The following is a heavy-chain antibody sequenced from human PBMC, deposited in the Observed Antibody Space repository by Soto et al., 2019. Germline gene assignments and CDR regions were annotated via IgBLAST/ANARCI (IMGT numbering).Heavy chain of an antibody. CDR2: MTGSGSSS. CDR1: GFTFSTYA. D-gene: IGHD1-26*01. Sequence: EVQLLESGGGLVQPGGSLRLSCAASGFTFSTYAMSWVRQAPGKGLERVSVMTGSGSSSYYADSVKGRFTISRDNSKNTLYLQMKSLRAEDTAVYYCAKMGFRSSTGSYSYTMDVWGKGTTVTVSS. CDR3: AKMGFRSSTGSYSYTMDV. J-gene: IGHJ6*04. V-gene: IGHV3-23*01.